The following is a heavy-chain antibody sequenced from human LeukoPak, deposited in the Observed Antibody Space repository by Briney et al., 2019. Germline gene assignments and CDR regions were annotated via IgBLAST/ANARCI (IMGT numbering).Heavy chain of an antibody. Sequence: GGSLRLSCAASGFTVSSNYMSWVRQAPGKGLEWVSVIYSGGSTYYADSVKGRFTISRDNAKNSLYLQMNSLRAEDTALYHCARANYYDSSGYYSLDYYYGMDVWGQGTTVTVSS. CDR2: IYSGGST. J-gene: IGHJ6*02. CDR3: ARANYYDSSGYYSLDYYYGMDV. D-gene: IGHD3-22*01. V-gene: IGHV3-53*01. CDR1: GFTVSSNY.